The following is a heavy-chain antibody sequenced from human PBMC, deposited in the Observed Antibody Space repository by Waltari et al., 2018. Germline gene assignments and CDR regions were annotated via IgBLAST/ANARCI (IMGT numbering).Heavy chain of an antibody. J-gene: IGHJ4*02. CDR3: ARDGMVVAGTNY. CDR2: ISSSGSYR. D-gene: IGHD6-19*01. CDR1: GFTFSSYS. Sequence: EVQLVEPGGGLVKPGGSLRLSCAASGFTFSSYSMNWVRPAPGKGLGVGATISSSGSYRYYADSVRGRFTISSDNAKNSLYLQMNSLRAEDTAVYYCARDGMVVAGTNYWGQGTLVTVSS. V-gene: IGHV3-21*01.